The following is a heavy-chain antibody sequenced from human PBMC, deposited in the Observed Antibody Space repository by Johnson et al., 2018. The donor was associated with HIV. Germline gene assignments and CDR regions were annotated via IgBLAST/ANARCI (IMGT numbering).Heavy chain of an antibody. J-gene: IGHJ3*02. CDR1: GFTFGSYW. Sequence: EVQLLESGGGLVQPGGSLRLSCAASGFTFGSYWMSWVRQAPGKGLEWVANIKRDGSEKYYVDSVKGRFTISRDNAKNSLYLQMNSLRTEDTAVYYCARDLRPAFDIWGQGTMVTVSS. V-gene: IGHV3-7*01. CDR2: IKRDGSEK. CDR3: ARDLRPAFDI.